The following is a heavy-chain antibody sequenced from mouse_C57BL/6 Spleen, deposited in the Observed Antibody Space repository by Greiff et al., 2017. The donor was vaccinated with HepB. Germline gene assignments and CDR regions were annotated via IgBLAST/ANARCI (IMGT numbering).Heavy chain of an antibody. J-gene: IGHJ1*03. D-gene: IGHD1-1*01. CDR3: YCGSSRWYFDG. CDR1: GYTFTDYE. V-gene: IGHV1-15*01. Sequence: QVQLQQSGAELVRPGASVTLSCKASGYTFTDYEMHWVKQTPVHGLEWIGAIDPETGGTAYNQKFKGKAILTADKSSSTAYMELRSLTSEDSAVYYCYCGSSRWYFDGWGTGATVTVSS. CDR2: IDPETGGT.